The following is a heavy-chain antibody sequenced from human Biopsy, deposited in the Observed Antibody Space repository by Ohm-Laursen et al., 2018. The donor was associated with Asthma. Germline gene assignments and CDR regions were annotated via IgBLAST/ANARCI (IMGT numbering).Heavy chain of an antibody. D-gene: IGHD1-26*01. J-gene: IGHJ4*02. V-gene: IGHV3-30*04. CDR2: ISFDGSRQ. CDR3: AKEVFPGWELRRGPDS. CDR1: GFTFRSYA. Sequence: SLRLSCTASGFTFRSYAMHWVRQAPGKGLEWVSIISFDGSRQLYADSVKGRFTISRDNSRNTLHLEMNSLRAEDTAVYFCAKEVFPGWELRRGPDSWGQGTLVTVSS.